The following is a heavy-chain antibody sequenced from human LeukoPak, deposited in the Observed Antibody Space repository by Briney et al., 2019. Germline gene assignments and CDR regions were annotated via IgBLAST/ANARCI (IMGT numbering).Heavy chain of an antibody. J-gene: IGHJ6*02. Sequence: PGGSLRLSCAASGFTFSSYGMHWVRQAPGKGLEWVAVISYDGSNKYYADSVKGRFTISRDNSKNTLYLQMNSLRAEDTAVYYCASFRLWGMGMDVWGQGTTVTVSS. D-gene: IGHD4/OR15-4a*01. CDR2: ISYDGSNK. CDR1: GFTFSSYG. V-gene: IGHV3-30*03. CDR3: ASFRLWGMGMDV.